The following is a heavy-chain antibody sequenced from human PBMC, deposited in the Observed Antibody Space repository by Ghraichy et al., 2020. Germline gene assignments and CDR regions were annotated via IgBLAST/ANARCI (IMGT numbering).Heavy chain of an antibody. CDR2: ISSSGSTI. V-gene: IGHV3-48*02. CDR1: GFTFSSYT. D-gene: IGHD6-19*01. J-gene: IGHJ5*01. Sequence: GGSLRLSCVASGFTFSSYTMNWVRQAPGKGLECVSYISSSGSTIYYADSVKRRFTISRDNAKNSLYLQMNSLRDEDTAVYFCAKEAVTGTYNWFDSWGQGTLVTVSS. CDR3: AKEAVTGTYNWFDS.